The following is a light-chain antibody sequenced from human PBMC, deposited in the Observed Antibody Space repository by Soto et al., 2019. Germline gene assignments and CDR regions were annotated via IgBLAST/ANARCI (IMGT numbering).Light chain of an antibody. J-gene: IGLJ3*02. Sequence: SYELTQPPSVSVSPGQTASITCSGDKLGDKYACWYQQKPGQSPVLVIYQDSKRPSGIPERFSGSNSGNTATLTISGTQAMDEADYYCQAWDRSTQWVFGGGTKLTVL. CDR3: QAWDRSTQWV. CDR1: KLGDKY. CDR2: QDS. V-gene: IGLV3-1*01.